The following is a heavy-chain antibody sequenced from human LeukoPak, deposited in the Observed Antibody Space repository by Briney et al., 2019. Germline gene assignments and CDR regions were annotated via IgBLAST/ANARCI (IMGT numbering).Heavy chain of an antibody. D-gene: IGHD3-9*01. CDR1: GFTVSSNS. CDR3: ARDRSYYDILIGYSNHDGMDV. V-gene: IGHV3-66*01. J-gene: IGHJ6*02. CDR2: IYSGVRT. Sequence: GGSLRLSCAASGFTVSSNSIGWVRQAPGKGLEWVSVIYSGVRTYYALSVKGIFTISRDNSKSTLYLQMNSLRAEDTAVYYCARDRSYYDILIGYSNHDGMDVWGQGTTVTVSS.